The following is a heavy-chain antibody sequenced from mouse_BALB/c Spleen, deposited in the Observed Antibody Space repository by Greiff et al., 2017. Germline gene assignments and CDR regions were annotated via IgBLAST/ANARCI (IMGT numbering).Heavy chain of an antibody. CDR1: GFTFSSYA. V-gene: IGHV5-6-5*01. J-gene: IGHJ2*01. Sequence: EVQLVESGGGLVKPGGSLKLSCAASGFTFSSYAMSWVRQTPEKRLEWVASISSGGSTYYPDSVKGRFTISRDNARNILYLQMSSLRSEDTAMYYCARGRGVPEYFDYWGQGTTLTVSS. CDR3: ARGRGVPEYFDY. CDR2: ISSGGST.